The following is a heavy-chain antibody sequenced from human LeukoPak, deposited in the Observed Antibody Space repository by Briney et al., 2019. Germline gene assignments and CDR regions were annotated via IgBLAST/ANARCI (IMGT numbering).Heavy chain of an antibody. CDR1: GYTFTSYG. J-gene: IGHJ6*02. D-gene: IGHD6-19*01. CDR2: ISAYNGNT. Sequence: ASVKVSCKASGYTFTSYGISWVRQAPGQGLEWMGWISAYNGNTNYAQKLQGRVTMTTDTSTSTAYMELRSLRSDDTAVYYCARRTSSGWYPTESYYYYGMDVWGQGTLVTVSS. CDR3: ARRTSSGWYPTESYYYYGMDV. V-gene: IGHV1-18*01.